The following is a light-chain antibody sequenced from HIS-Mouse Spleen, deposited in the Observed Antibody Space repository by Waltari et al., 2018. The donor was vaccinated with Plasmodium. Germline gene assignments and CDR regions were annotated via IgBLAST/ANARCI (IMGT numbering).Light chain of an antibody. Sequence: SYVLTQPPSVSVAPGQTARITCGGDNIGSKSVQWYQQKPGQAPVLVVYDDSDRPSGIPCRFAGSNSGNTATLTSGSVEAGDEADYYCKVWDSSSDHVVFGGGTKLTVL. CDR1: NIGSKS. CDR3: KVWDSSSDHVV. CDR2: DDS. J-gene: IGLJ2*01. V-gene: IGLV3-21*02.